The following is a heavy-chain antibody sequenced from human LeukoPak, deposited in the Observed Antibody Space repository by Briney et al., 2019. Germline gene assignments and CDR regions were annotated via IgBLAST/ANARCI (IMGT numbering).Heavy chain of an antibody. CDR2: ISSSSSTI. J-gene: IGHJ4*02. Sequence: PGGSLRLSCVASGFTFSSYSMNWVRQAPGKGLEWVSYISSSSSTIYYADSVKGRFTISRDNSKNTLYLQMNSLRVEDTAVYYCAKIAVAGTSDYWGQGTLVTVSS. V-gene: IGHV3-48*01. CDR3: AKIAVAGTSDY. CDR1: GFTFSSYS. D-gene: IGHD6-19*01.